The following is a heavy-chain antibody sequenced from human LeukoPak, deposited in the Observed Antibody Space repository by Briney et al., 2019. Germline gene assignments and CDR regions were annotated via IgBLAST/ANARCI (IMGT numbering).Heavy chain of an antibody. CDR1: GGSISSGDYY. CDR3: ARALDRDGCNYGAGPFDY. V-gene: IGHV4-30-4*01. D-gene: IGHD5-24*01. J-gene: IGHJ4*02. Sequence: SETLSLTCTVSGGSISSGDYYWSWIRQPPGKGLEWIGYIYYSGSTYYNPSLKSRVTISVDTSKNQFSLKLSSVTAADTAVYYCARALDRDGCNYGAGPFDYWGQGTLVTVSS. CDR2: IYYSGST.